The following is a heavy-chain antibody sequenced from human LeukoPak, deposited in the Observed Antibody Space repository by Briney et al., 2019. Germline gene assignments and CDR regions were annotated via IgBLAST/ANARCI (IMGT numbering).Heavy chain of an antibody. CDR1: GDSITDDY. CDR2: IYTSGST. V-gene: IGHV4-4*07. CDR3: ARARYSYGALFDY. D-gene: IGHD5-18*01. J-gene: IGHJ4*02. Sequence: SETLSLTCTVSGDSITDDYYTWIRQPAGKGLEWIGRIYTSGSTNYNPSLKSRVTISVDTSKNQFSLKLSSVTAADTAVYYCARARYSYGALFDYWGQGTLVTVSS.